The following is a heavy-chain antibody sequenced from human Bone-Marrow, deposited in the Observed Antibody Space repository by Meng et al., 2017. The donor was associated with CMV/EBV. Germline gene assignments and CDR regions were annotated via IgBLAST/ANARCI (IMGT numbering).Heavy chain of an antibody. CDR2: ISGSGGST. CDR1: GFTFSSYA. CDR3: ARDVTTLGYSGMDV. D-gene: IGHD4-23*01. V-gene: IGHV3-23*01. Sequence: GGSLRLSCAASGFTFSSYAMSWVRQAPGKGLEWVSAISGSGGSTYYADSVKGRFTISRDNSKNTLYVHMNSLRPEDTAIYYCARDVTTLGYSGMDVWGQGTTVTGSS. J-gene: IGHJ6*01.